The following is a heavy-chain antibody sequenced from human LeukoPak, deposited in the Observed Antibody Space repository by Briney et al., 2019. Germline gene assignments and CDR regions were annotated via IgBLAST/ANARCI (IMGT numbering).Heavy chain of an antibody. CDR2: IYYSGST. D-gene: IGHD2-2*01. V-gene: IGHV4-31*03. CDR1: GGSISSGGYY. J-gene: IGHJ4*02. Sequence: SETLSLTCTVSGGSISSGGYYWSWIRQHPGKGLEWIGYIYYSGSTYYNPSLKSRVTISVDTSKNQFSLKLSSVTAADTAVYYCAXXXXXXVVVPAALDWGQGTLV. CDR3: AXXXXXXVVVPAALD.